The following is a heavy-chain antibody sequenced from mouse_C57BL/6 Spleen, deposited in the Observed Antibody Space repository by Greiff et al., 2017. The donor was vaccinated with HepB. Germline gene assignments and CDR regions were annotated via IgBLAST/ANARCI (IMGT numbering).Heavy chain of an antibody. J-gene: IGHJ3*01. D-gene: IGHD2-14*01. CDR3: ARNAYYRGNGFAY. CDR2: IWSGGST. V-gene: IGHV2-2*01. CDR1: GFSLTSYG. Sequence: VQLVESGPGLVQPSQSLSITCTVSGFSLTSYGVHWVRQSPGKGLEWLGVIWSGGSTDYNAAFISRLSISKDNSKSQVFFKMNSLQADDTAIYYCARNAYYRGNGFAYWGQGTLVTVSA.